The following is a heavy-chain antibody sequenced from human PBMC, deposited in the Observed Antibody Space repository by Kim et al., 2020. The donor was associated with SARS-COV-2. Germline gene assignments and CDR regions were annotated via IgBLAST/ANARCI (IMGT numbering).Heavy chain of an antibody. CDR3: AREKYYDFWSGFDY. CDR2: ISYDGSNK. J-gene: IGHJ4*02. CDR1: GFTFSSYA. D-gene: IGHD3-3*01. Sequence: GGSLRLSCAASGFTFSSYAMHWVRQAPGKGLEWVAVISYDGSNKYYADSVKGRFTISRDNSKNTLYLQMNSLRAEDTAVYYCAREKYYDFWSGFDYWGQGTLVTVSS. V-gene: IGHV3-30*04.